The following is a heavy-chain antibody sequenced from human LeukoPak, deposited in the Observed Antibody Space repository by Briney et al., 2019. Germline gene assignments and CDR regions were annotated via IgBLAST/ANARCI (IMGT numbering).Heavy chain of an antibody. V-gene: IGHV3-15*01. J-gene: IGHJ4*02. Sequence: GGSLRLSCAASGFTFSNAWMSWVRQAPGKGLEWVGRIKSKTDGGTTDYAAPMKGRFTISRDDSKNTLDLQMNSLKIEDTAVYYCTTQQQLEGLFAYWGQGTLVTVSS. CDR2: IKSKTDGGTT. CDR3: TTQQQLEGLFAY. D-gene: IGHD6-13*01. CDR1: GFTFSNAW.